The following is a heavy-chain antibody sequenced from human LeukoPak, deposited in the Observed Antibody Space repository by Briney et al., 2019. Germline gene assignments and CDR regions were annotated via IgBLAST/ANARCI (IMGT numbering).Heavy chain of an antibody. CDR1: GGSISSYY. CDR2: ISYSGST. D-gene: IGHD1-1*01. V-gene: IGHV4-59*01. Sequence: SETLSLTCTVSGGSISSYYWSWIRQPPGRGLEWIGYISYSGSTNFNPSLKSRVTISVDTSKNQFSLKLSSVTAADTAVYYCAREGTAGTNLNWFDPWGQGTLVTVSS. J-gene: IGHJ5*02. CDR3: AREGTAGTNLNWFDP.